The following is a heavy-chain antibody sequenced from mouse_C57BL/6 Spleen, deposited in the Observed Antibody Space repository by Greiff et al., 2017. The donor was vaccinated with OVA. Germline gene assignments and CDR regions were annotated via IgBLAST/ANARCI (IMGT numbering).Heavy chain of an antibody. CDR1: GFTFSDYG. D-gene: IGHD3-2*02. CDR3: ATRQLRVRGFAY. J-gene: IGHJ3*01. V-gene: IGHV5-17*01. CDR2: ISSGSSTI. Sequence: EVKLMESGGGLVKPGGSLKLSCAASGFTFSDYGLHWVRQAPEKGLEWVAYISSGSSTIYYADTVKGRFTISRDNAKNTLFLQMTSLRSEDTAMYYCATRQLRVRGFAYWGQGTLVTVSA.